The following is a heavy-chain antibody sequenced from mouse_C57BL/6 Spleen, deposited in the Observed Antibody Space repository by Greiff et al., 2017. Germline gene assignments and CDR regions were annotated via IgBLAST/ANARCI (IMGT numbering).Heavy chain of an antibody. CDR2: ISSGSSTI. CDR1: GFTFSDYG. J-gene: IGHJ1*03. CDR3: SRYGNYCDFDV. V-gene: IGHV5-17*01. Sequence: EVQRVESGGGLVKPGGSLKLSCAASGFTFSDYGMHWVRQAPGKGLAWVAYISSGSSTIYYADTVKGRFTISRDNAKNTLFLQMISLLSEDTAMYYCSRYGNYCDFDVWGTGTTVTVSS. D-gene: IGHD2-1*01.